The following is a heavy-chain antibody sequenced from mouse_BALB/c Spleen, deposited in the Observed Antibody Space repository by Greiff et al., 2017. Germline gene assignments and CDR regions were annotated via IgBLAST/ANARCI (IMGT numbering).Heavy chain of an antibody. J-gene: IGHJ4*01. CDR1: GYAFSSSW. CDR2: IYPGDGDT. V-gene: IGHV1-82*01. Sequence: QVQLQQSGPELVKPGASVKISCKASGYAFSSSWMNWVKQRPGQGLEWIGRIYPGDGDTNYNGKFKGKATLTADKSSSTAYMQLSSLTSVDSAVYFCARQLGGYAMDYWGQGTSVTVSS. D-gene: IGHD3-1*01. CDR3: ARQLGGYAMDY.